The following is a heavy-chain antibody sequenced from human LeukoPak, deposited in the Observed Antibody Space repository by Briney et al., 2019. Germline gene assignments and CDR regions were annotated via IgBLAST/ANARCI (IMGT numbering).Heavy chain of an antibody. D-gene: IGHD2-21*01. V-gene: IGHV4-34*01. Sequence: SETLSLTCAVDGGSFSGYYWNWIRQTPGKGLEWIGEINHSETINYNPSLKSRVTISVDTSKNQFSLKLSSVTAADTAVYYCASGLYEVLFPYRGEYLHHWGQGTLVTVSS. J-gene: IGHJ1*01. CDR3: ASGLYEVLFPYRGEYLHH. CDR2: INHSETI. CDR1: GGSFSGYY.